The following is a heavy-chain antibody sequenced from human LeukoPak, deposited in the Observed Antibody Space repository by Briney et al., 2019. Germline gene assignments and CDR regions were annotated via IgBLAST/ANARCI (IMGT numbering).Heavy chain of an antibody. CDR1: GYSFTSYW. D-gene: IGHD2-15*01. CDR2: IDPSDSYT. Sequence: GESLKISCKGSGYSFTSYWISWVRQMPGKGLEWMGRIDPSDSYTNYSPSFQGHVTISVDKSISTAYLQWSSLKASHTAMYYCARRLQRHFDYWGQGTLVTVSS. CDR3: ARRLQRHFDY. J-gene: IGHJ4*02. V-gene: IGHV5-10-1*01.